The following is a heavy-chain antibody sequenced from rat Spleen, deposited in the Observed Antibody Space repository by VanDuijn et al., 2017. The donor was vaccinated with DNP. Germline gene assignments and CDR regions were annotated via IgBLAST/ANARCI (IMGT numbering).Heavy chain of an antibody. J-gene: IGHJ2*01. Sequence: EVQLVESGGGLVQPGRSLKLSCAASGFTFSKYGMAWVRQAPTQGLEWVASITGSGGNTYYPDSVKGRFTISRDNSESTLYLQMDSLRSEDTTTYYCASRAPGDYFYGGYCDYWGQGVMVTVSS. CDR3: ASRAPGDYFYGGYCDY. D-gene: IGHD1-6*01. V-gene: IGHV5S13*01. CDR2: ITGSGGNT. CDR1: GFTFSKYG.